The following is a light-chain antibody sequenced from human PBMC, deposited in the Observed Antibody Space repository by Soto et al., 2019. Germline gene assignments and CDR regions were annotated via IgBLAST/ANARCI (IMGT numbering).Light chain of an antibody. CDR1: QSVSSY. Sequence: EIVLTQSPVTLSLSPGGRAPLSCRAGQSVSSYLAWYQQKPGQAPRLLIYGASKRATGIPDRFSGSGSGTDFTLTISRLEPEDFAVYCCQQYGSSPRTFGQGTKVDIK. J-gene: IGKJ1*01. V-gene: IGKV3-20*01. CDR3: QQYGSSPRT. CDR2: GAS.